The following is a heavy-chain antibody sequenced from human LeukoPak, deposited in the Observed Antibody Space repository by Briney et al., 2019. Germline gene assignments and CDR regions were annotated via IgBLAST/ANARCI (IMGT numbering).Heavy chain of an antibody. V-gene: IGHV3-23*01. CDR3: ARVVPVRGYSGTDY. Sequence: GGSLRLSCAASGFTFSSYAMSWVRQAPGKGLEWVSAISGSGGSTYYADSVKGRFTISRDNSKNTLYLQMNSLRAEDTAVYYCARVVPVRGYSGTDYWGQGTLVTVSS. D-gene: IGHD5-12*01. J-gene: IGHJ4*02. CDR2: ISGSGGST. CDR1: GFTFSSYA.